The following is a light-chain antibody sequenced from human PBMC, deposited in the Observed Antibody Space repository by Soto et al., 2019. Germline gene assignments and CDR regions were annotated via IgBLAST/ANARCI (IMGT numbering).Light chain of an antibody. CDR1: SSNIGARYD. CDR3: QSYDTSLSAWV. CDR2: ANS. Sequence: QPVLTQPPSVSGAPGQRVTISCTGSSSNIGARYDVHWYQQLPGTAPKLLIYANSNRPSGVPDRFSASKSGTSASLAITGLQAEDEADYYCQSYDTSLSAWVFDGGTKLTVL. J-gene: IGLJ3*02. V-gene: IGLV1-40*01.